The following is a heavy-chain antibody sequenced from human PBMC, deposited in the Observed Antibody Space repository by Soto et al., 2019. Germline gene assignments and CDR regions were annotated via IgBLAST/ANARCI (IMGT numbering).Heavy chain of an antibody. J-gene: IGHJ4*02. V-gene: IGHV6-1*01. Sequence: QVQLQQSGPGLVKPSQTLSLTCAVSGDSVSSNNIAWNWLRQSPWRGLERLGRTYYRSKWYNEYAVAARRRITINLDTSKHQFSLQLNSATPEDTAVYYCARRRWSTFDDWGQAAQVTVPS. CDR1: GDSVSSNNIA. CDR3: ARRRWSTFDD. CDR2: TYYRSKWYN. D-gene: IGHD2-15*01.